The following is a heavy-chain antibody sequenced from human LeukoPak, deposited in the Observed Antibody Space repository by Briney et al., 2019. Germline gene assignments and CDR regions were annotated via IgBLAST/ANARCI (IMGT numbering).Heavy chain of an antibody. CDR1: GGSISDFH. CDR3: ARRSGAITFDY. CDR2: IHHSGST. V-gene: IGHV4-59*12. Sequence: SETLSLTCSVSGGSISDFHWGWIRQTPGKGLEWIGYIHHSGSTYYSPSLKSRVTISIDTSKNQFSLRLSSVTAADTAVYYCARRSGAITFDYWGQGTLVTVSS. D-gene: IGHD2-2*01. J-gene: IGHJ4*02.